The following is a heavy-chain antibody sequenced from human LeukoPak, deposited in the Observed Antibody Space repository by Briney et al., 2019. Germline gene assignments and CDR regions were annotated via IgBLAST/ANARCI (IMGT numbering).Heavy chain of an antibody. CDR3: AKGLDYYYMDV. CDR1: GFTFSSYG. Sequence: GGSLRLSCAASGFTFSSYGMHWVRQAPGKGLEWVAVISYDGSNKYYADSVKGRFTISRDNSKNTLYLQMNSLRAEDTAVYYCAKGLDYYYMDVWGKGITVTVSS. CDR2: ISYDGSNK. V-gene: IGHV3-30*18. D-gene: IGHD3-9*01. J-gene: IGHJ6*03.